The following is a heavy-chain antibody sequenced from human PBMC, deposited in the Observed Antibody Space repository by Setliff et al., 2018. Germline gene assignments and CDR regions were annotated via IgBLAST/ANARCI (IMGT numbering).Heavy chain of an antibody. CDR3: RQAVVGRDVFDI. V-gene: IGHV4-34*01. Sequence: SETLSLTCNVYGESFDTYYWSWIRQPPGKGLEWFGEIDQSGSGDYNPSFKGRVTISVDTSKKQFSLTLNSVTAADTALYYCRQAVVGRDVFDIWGQGTVVTGS. D-gene: IGHD1-1*01. J-gene: IGHJ3*02. CDR2: IDQSGSG. CDR1: GESFDTYY.